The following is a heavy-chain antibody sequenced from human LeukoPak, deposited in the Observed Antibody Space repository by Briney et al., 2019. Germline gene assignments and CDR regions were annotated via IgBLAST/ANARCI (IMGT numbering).Heavy chain of an antibody. D-gene: IGHD3-10*01. Sequence: GGSLRLSCAASGFTLGNYAMSWVRQAPGKGLEWVSAISGNGYNTYYADSAKGRFTISSETSGNTLYLQMHSLRAEDTAVYYCAKGVRLWFAFYFDYWGQGTLVTVSS. CDR2: ISGNGYNT. V-gene: IGHV3-23*01. J-gene: IGHJ4*02. CDR3: AKGVRLWFAFYFDY. CDR1: GFTLGNYA.